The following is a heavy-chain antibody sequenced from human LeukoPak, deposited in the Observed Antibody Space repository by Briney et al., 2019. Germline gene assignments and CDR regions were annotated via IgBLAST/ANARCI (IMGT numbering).Heavy chain of an antibody. CDR3: ASTYSRCWSKPFDY. J-gene: IGHJ4*02. V-gene: IGHV3-30*01. D-gene: IGHD6-19*01. Sequence: PGRSLRLSCAASGFTFSNYTMHWVRQAPGKGLEWVAVTSYDGSNIYYADSVKGRFTISRDNSKNTLYLQMNSLRAGDTAVYYCASTYSRCWSKPFDYWGQGTLVTVSS. CDR2: TSYDGSNI. CDR1: GFTFSNYT.